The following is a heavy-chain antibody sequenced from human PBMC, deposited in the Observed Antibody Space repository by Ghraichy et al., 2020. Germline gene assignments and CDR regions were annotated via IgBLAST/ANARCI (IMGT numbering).Heavy chain of an antibody. D-gene: IGHD3-10*01. CDR2: IRSKAYGGTT. CDR3: TRDPDIYGSGRHDY. V-gene: IGHV3-49*03. CDR1: GFTFGDYA. Sequence: GGSLRLSCTASGFTFGDYAMSWFRQAPGKGLEWVGFIRSKAYGGTTEYAASVKGRFTISRDDSKSIAYLQMNSLKTEDTAVYYCTRDPDIYGSGRHDYWGQGTLVTVSS. J-gene: IGHJ4*02.